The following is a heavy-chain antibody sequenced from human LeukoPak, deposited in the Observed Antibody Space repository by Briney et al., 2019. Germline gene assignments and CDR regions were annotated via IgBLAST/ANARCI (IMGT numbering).Heavy chain of an antibody. Sequence: SETLSLTCTVSGGSIISYYWSWVRQPPGEGLGWVWHIYYSGGTNYNPSLKSRVTISVDTSKHQFSLKLSSVTAADTAVYYCARTNDFWSGYYYTDVWGKGTTVTVSS. V-gene: IGHV4-59*01. CDR2: IYYSGGT. CDR1: GGSIISYY. D-gene: IGHD3-3*01. CDR3: ARTNDFWSGYYYTDV. J-gene: IGHJ6*03.